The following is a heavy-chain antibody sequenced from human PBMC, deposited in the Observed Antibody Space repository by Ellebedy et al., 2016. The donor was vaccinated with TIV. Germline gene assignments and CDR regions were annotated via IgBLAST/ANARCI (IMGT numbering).Heavy chain of an antibody. CDR3: ARDPVGATEGDDAFDI. J-gene: IGHJ3*02. D-gene: IGHD1-26*01. V-gene: IGHV1-18*01. CDR2: ISAYNGNT. CDR1: GYTFTSYG. Sequence: AASVKVSCKASGYTFTSYGISWVRQPPGQGLEWMGWISAYNGNTNYAQKFQGRVTMTRDTSISTAYMELRRLTSDDTALYYCARDPVGATEGDDAFDIWGQGTMVTVSS.